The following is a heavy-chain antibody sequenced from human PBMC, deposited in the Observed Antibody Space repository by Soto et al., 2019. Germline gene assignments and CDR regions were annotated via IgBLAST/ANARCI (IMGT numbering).Heavy chain of an antibody. V-gene: IGHV1-18*01. D-gene: IGHD6-13*01. J-gene: IGHJ4*02. CDR3: ARDGTYSTGPLFDY. CDR2: ISAYNGNT. Sequence: QVQLVQSGAEVKKPGASVKVSCKASGYTFTSYGISWVRQAPGQGLAWMGWISAYNGNTNYAQKLKGRVTMTTDTSTSADYMELRSLRADDTAVYYCARDGTYSTGPLFDYWGQGTLVTVSS. CDR1: GYTFTSYG.